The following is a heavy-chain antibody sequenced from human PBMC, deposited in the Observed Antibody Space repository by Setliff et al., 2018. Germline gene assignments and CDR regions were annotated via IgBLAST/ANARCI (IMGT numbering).Heavy chain of an antibody. Sequence: GGSLRLSCAASGFTFSTYRMHWVRQAPGKGLEWVAVILDDGVKKYHEDSVKGRFTISRDNSKNTLYLQMNSLRPEDTAVYYCARTCSGSGCYEGLDSWGQGTPVTVSS. J-gene: IGHJ4*02. CDR1: GFTFSTYR. V-gene: IGHV3-30*03. D-gene: IGHD2-15*01. CDR2: ILDDGVKK. CDR3: ARTCSGSGCYEGLDS.